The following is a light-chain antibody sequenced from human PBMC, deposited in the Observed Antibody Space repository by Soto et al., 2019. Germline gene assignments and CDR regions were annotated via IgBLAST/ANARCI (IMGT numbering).Light chain of an antibody. CDR1: SSDIGAYNS. V-gene: IGLV2-14*01. CDR2: QVS. Sequence: QSALTQPASVSGSPGQSITISCTGTSSDIGAYNSVSWYQQHPGKAPKLIVFQVSFRPSAVSDRFSGSKSDNTASLTISGLQTEDEADYYCSSYTSSSTLFGTGTKV. CDR3: SSYTSSSTL. J-gene: IGLJ1*01.